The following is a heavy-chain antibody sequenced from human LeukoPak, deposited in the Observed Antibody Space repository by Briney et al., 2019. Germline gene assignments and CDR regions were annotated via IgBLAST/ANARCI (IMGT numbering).Heavy chain of an antibody. J-gene: IGHJ4*02. CDR2: FDPEDGET. V-gene: IGHV1-24*01. CDR1: GYTLTELS. CDR3: ATGGSSSGWYEPPNY. Sequence: ASVKVSCKVSGYTLTELSMHWVRQAPGKGLEWMGGFDPEDGETIYAQKFQGRVTVTEDTSTDTAYMELSSLRSEDTAVYYCATGGSSSGWYEPPNYWGQGTLVTVSS. D-gene: IGHD6-19*01.